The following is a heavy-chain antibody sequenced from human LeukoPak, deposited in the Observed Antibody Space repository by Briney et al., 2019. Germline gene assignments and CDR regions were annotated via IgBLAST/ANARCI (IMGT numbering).Heavy chain of an antibody. D-gene: IGHD4-23*01. Sequence: AESLRLSCAASGFTFSSYWMHWVRQAPGKGLVWVSDTNTDGSSTMYADSVKGRFTIARDNAKNTLYLQMNSLRAEDTAVYYCYGANAEHWGQGTLVTVSS. CDR1: GFTFSSYW. J-gene: IGHJ1*01. CDR2: TNTDGSST. CDR3: YGANAEH. V-gene: IGHV3-74*03.